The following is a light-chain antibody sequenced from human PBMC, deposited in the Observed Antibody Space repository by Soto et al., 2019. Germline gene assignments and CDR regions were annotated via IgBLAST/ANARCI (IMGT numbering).Light chain of an antibody. J-gene: IGKJ4*01. V-gene: IGKV1-27*01. CDR1: QGIGNY. Sequence: DIQMTQSPSSLSASVGDRVTITCRASQGIGNYLAWYQQKPGKVPKLLIYAASTLQSGVPSRFSGSGSGTDFTLTISGLQPEDVATYYCQQYNKWPLTFGGGTKMEIK. CDR3: QQYNKWPLT. CDR2: AAS.